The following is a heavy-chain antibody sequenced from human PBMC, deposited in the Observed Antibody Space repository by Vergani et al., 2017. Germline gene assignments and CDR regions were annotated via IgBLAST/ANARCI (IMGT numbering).Heavy chain of an antibody. D-gene: IGHD1-26*01. V-gene: IGHV1-2*02. J-gene: IGHJ6*02. CDR1: GYTFTGYY. CDR2: INPNSGGT. Sequence: QVQLVQSGAEVKKPGASVKVSCKASGYTFTGYYMHWVRQAPGQGLEWMGWINPNSGGTNYAQKFQGRVTMTRDTSISTAYMELSRLRSDDTAVYYCARMKYRTSYSLSYYYYGMDVWGQGTTVTVSS. CDR3: ARMKYRTSYSLSYYYYGMDV.